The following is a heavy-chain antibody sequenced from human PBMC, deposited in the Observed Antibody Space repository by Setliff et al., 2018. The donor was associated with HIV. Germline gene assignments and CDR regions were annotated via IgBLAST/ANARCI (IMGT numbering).Heavy chain of an antibody. CDR1: GGSFTDIGGSFTDYY. CDR3: ARGRTVFYSSSYHDY. J-gene: IGHJ4*02. V-gene: IGHV4-34*01. Sequence: SETLSLTCAVFGGSFTDIGGSFTDYYWIWIRQPPGKGLEWIGEINHSGSTHYNPSLKSRFTISVDTSKNQFSLKVNSVIAADTAVYYCARGRTVFYSSSYHDYWGQGTLVTVSS. CDR2: INHSGST. D-gene: IGHD6-13*01.